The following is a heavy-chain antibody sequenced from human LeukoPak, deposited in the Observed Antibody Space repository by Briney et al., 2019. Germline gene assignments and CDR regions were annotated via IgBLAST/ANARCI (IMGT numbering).Heavy chain of an antibody. CDR3: ARGGAYGSGSLDAFDI. D-gene: IGHD3-10*01. V-gene: IGHV3-15*01. CDR1: GFTFGNTG. CDR2: IKTKTDVGTT. J-gene: IGHJ3*02. Sequence: GGSLRLSCAASGFTFGNTGMNWVRQAPGKGREWVGRIKTKTDVGTTDYAAPVPGRFTSSRDDSKNTLYLQTNSLKTEDTALYYCARGGAYGSGSLDAFDIWGQETMVTVPS.